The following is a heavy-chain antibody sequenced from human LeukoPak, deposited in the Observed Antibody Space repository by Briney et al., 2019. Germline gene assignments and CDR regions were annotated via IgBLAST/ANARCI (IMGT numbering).Heavy chain of an antibody. CDR1: GFTFSSYS. D-gene: IGHD3-10*01. CDR2: ISSSSSTI. CDR3: ATNGKYYGSGSHYFDYYYMDV. J-gene: IGHJ6*03. V-gene: IGHV3-48*01. Sequence: GGSLRLSCAASGFTFSSYSMNWVRQAPGKGLEWVSYISSSSSTIYYADSVKGRFTISRDNSKNTLYLQMNSLRAEDTAVYYCATNGKYYGSGSHYFDYYYMDVWGKGTTVTVSS.